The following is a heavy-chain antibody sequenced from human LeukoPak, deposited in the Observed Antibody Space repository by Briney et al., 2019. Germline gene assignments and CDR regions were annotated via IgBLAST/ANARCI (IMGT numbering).Heavy chain of an antibody. V-gene: IGHV3-23*01. D-gene: IGHD1-26*01. CDR1: GFTLSSYA. CDR2: ISASGVMT. J-gene: IGHJ4*02. CDR3: AKDRSIGTYYTFDH. Sequence: GGSLRLSCVVSGFTLSSYAMSWVRQAPGKGLEWVSSISASGVMTYYADSVKGRFTVSRDNSKNSLYLQMSSLTAADTAVYYCAKDRSIGTYYTFDHWGQGTLVTVSS.